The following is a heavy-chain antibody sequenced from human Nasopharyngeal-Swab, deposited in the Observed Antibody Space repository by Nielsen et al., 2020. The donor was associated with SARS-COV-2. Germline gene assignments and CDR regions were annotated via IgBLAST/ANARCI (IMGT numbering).Heavy chain of an antibody. CDR3: ARDGTTNLYDYVWGSYRPKTNWFDP. CDR1: GYTFTGYY. D-gene: IGHD3-16*02. J-gene: IGHJ5*02. Sequence: ASVKVSCKASGYTFTGYYMHWVRQAPGQGLEWMGRINPNSGGTNYAQKLQGRVTMTTDTSTSTAYMELRSLRSDGTAVYYCARDGTTNLYDYVWGSYRPKTNWFDPWGQGTLVTVSS. CDR2: INPNSGGT. V-gene: IGHV1-2*06.